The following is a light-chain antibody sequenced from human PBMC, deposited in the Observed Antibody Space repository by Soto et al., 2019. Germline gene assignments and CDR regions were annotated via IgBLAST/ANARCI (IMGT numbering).Light chain of an antibody. J-gene: IGLJ3*02. CDR3: QAYDSSLSGWV. CDR2: GNS. Sequence: QSVLTQPPSVSGSPGQRVNISCTGSSSNIGAGYDVHWYQQLPGTAPKLLIYGNSNRPAGVPDRFSGSKSGTSASLAITGLQAEEEADYYCQAYDSSLSGWVFGGGTKLTVL. CDR1: SSNIGAGYD. V-gene: IGLV1-40*01.